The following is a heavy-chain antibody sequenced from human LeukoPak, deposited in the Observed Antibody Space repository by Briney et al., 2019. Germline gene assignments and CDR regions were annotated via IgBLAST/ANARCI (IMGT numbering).Heavy chain of an antibody. CDR3: AREDSYYGYYYGMDV. CDR2: IKQDGSEK. CDR1: GLTFSNNW. D-gene: IGHD3-10*01. V-gene: IGHV3-7*01. Sequence: GGSLRLSCVVSGLTFSNNWMSWVRQAPGKGLQWVATIKQDGSEKFYVDSVKGRFTISRDNARNSLYLQMNSLRAEDTAVYYCAREDSYYGYYYGMDVWGQGTTVTVSS. J-gene: IGHJ6*02.